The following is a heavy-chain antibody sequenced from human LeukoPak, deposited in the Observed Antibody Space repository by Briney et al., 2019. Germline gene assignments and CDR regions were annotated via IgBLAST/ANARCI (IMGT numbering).Heavy chain of an antibody. CDR3: AKDATYSGSSVLSYFDY. CDR2: ISWNSGSI. D-gene: IGHD1-26*01. CDR1: GFTFDDYA. V-gene: IGHV3-9*03. J-gene: IGHJ4*02. Sequence: GGSLRLSCAASGFTFDDYAMHWVRQAPGKGLEWVSGISWNSGSIGYADSVKGRFTISRDNAKNSLYLQMNSLRAEDMALYYCAKDATYSGSSVLSYFDYWGQGTLVTVSS.